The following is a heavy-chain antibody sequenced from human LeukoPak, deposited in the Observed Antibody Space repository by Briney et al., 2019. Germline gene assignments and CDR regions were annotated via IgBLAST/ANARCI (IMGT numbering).Heavy chain of an antibody. CDR1: GGTFSSYA. V-gene: IGHV1-69*13. CDR2: IIPIFGTA. J-gene: IGHJ4*02. Sequence: SVKVSCKASGGTFSSYAISWVRQAPGQGLEWMGGIIPIFGTANYAQKFQGRVTITADESTSTAYMELSSLRSEDTAVYYCARADYGDYGLDYWGQGTLVTVFS. CDR3: ARADYGDYGLDY. D-gene: IGHD4-17*01.